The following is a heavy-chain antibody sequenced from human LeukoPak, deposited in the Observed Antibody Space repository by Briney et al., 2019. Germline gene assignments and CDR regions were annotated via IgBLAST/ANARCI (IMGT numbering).Heavy chain of an antibody. Sequence: ASVKVSCKASGYTFTGYYMHWVRQAPGQGLEWMGWINPNSGGTNYAQKFQGWVTMTRDTSISTAYMELSRLRSDDTAVYYCARASSSWYGGPYYYYYYGMDVWGQGTTVTVSS. CDR1: GYTFTGYY. D-gene: IGHD6-13*01. V-gene: IGHV1-2*04. J-gene: IGHJ6*02. CDR3: ARASSSWYGGPYYYYYYGMDV. CDR2: INPNSGGT.